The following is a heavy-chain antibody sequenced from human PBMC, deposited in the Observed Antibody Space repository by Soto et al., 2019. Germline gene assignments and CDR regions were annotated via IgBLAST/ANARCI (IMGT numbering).Heavy chain of an antibody. CDR1: GYTFSRFC. V-gene: IGHV1-18*01. CDR3: AKNGQPPYYYYGMDV. Sequence: ASVKVSCKASGYTFSRFCISWVRQAPGQGLEWMGWVSGYNGDTKYAQKVQGRVTMTVDTSTYTAYMELRSLTSDDTAKYYCAKNGQPPYYYYGMDVWG. D-gene: IGHD2-8*01. CDR2: VSGYNGDT. J-gene: IGHJ6*02.